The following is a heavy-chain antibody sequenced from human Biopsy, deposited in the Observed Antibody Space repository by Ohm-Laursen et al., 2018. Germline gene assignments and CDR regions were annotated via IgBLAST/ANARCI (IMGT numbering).Heavy chain of an antibody. Sequence: SDTLSLTCTVSGGSISSSTTYYWAWLRQPPGKGLGWIGSIYNTETTFYNPSLKSRVTISVDTSTNQFSLKVSSVTAADTALYFCARHPTGFWFDPWGHGTLVTVS. CDR3: ARHPTGFWFDP. CDR1: GGSISSSTTYY. V-gene: IGHV4-39*01. CDR2: IYNTETT. J-gene: IGHJ5*02.